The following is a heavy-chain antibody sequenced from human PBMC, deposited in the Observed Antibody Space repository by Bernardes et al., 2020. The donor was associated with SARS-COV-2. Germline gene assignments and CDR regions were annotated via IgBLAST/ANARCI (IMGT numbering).Heavy chain of an antibody. CDR2: IFPDDSDT. J-gene: IGHJ4*02. CDR3: ARVDYGDNVFDF. Sequence: GGSLKISCKVSGYRFISYWIGWVRQTPGKGLEWMGIIFPDDSDTRYSPSFQGQVTISADKSISTASLKWSSLKASDTAMYYCARVDYGDNVFDFWGQGTLVTVSS. V-gene: IGHV5-51*01. D-gene: IGHD4-17*01. CDR1: GYRFISYW.